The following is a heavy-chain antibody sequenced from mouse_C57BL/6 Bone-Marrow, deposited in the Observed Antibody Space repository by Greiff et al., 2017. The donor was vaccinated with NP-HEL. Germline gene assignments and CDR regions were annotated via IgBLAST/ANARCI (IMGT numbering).Heavy chain of an antibody. V-gene: IGHV3-6*01. Sequence: VQLKESGPGLVKPSQSLSLTCSVTGYSITSGYYWNWIRQFPGNKLEWMGYISYDGSNNYNPSLKNRISITRDTSKNQFFLKLNSVTTEDTATYYCARGDYYGSSLSSYAYYFDYWGQGTTLTVSS. CDR1: GYSITSGYY. J-gene: IGHJ2*01. CDR2: ISYDGSN. D-gene: IGHD1-1*01. CDR3: ARGDYYGSSLSSYAYYFDY.